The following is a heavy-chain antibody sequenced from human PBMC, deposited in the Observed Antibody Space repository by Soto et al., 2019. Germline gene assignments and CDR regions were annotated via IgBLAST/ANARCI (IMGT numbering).Heavy chain of an antibody. V-gene: IGHV1-69*13. D-gene: IGHD6-6*01. CDR2: IIPIFGTA. J-gene: IGHJ5*02. CDR1: GGTFSSYA. CDR3: AREIAARLIAGFDP. Sequence: GASVKISCKASGGTFSSYAISWVRQAPGQGLEWMGGIIPIFGTASYAQKFQGRVTITADESTSTAYMELSSLRSEDTAVYYCAREIAARLIAGFDPWGQGTLVPVXS.